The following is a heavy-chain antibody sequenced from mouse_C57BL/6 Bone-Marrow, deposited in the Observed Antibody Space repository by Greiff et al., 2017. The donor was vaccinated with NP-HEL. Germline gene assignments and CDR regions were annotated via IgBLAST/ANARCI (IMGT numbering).Heavy chain of an antibody. Sequence: QVQLKESGAELVKPGASVKMSCKASGYTFTTYPIEWMKQNHGKSLEWIGNFHPYNGDTKYNEKFKGKATLTVEKSSSTVYLELSRLTSDDSAVYYCARRDGYPDYYAMDYWGQGTSVTVSS. J-gene: IGHJ4*01. CDR1: GYTFTTYP. CDR2: FHPYNGDT. D-gene: IGHD2-3*01. CDR3: ARRDGYPDYYAMDY. V-gene: IGHV1-47*01.